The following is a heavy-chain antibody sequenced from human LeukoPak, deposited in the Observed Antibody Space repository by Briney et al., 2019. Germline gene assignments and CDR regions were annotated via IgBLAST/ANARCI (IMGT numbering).Heavy chain of an antibody. Sequence: GGSLRLSRAASGFTFSSYEMDWVRQAPGKGLEWVSYISSSGSTIYYADSVKGRFTISRDNAKNSLYLQMNSLRAEDTAVYYCAELGITMIGGVWGKGTTVTISS. CDR3: AELGITMIGGV. D-gene: IGHD3-10*02. CDR1: GFTFSSYE. V-gene: IGHV3-48*03. J-gene: IGHJ6*04. CDR2: ISSSGSTI.